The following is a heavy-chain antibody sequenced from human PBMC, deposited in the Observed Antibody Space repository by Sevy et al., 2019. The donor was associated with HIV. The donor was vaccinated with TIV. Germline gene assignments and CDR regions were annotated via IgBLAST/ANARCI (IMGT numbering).Heavy chain of an antibody. CDR1: RFTFSSFA. D-gene: IGHD6-6*01. V-gene: IGHV3-23*01. Sequence: GGYLRLSCAASRFTFSSFAMNWVRQTPERGLEWVSTITGSDGNTYYTDSVRGRFTISRDISKNTLYLQMNSLRAEDSVVYYCTTRASSSRGFDNWGQGTLVTVSS. CDR2: ITGSDGNT. CDR3: TTRASSSRGFDN. J-gene: IGHJ4*02.